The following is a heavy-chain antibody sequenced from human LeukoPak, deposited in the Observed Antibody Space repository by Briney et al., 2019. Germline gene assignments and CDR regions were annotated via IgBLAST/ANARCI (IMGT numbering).Heavy chain of an antibody. Sequence: GGSLRLSCAASGFTFSSYAMSWVRQAPGRGRQWVSVIRGSDGSTYYADSVKGRFTISRDNSKNTLYLQMNSLRAEDTAVYYCAGGRTDIVVVPATLRNYYFDYWGQGTLVTVSS. CDR1: GFTFSSYA. CDR3: AGGRTDIVVVPATLRNYYFDY. D-gene: IGHD2-2*01. V-gene: IGHV3-23*01. CDR2: IRGSDGST. J-gene: IGHJ4*02.